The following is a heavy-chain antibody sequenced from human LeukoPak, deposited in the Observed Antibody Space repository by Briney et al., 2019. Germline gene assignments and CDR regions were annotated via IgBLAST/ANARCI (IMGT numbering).Heavy chain of an antibody. V-gene: IGHV1-24*01. CDR2: FDPEDGET. J-gene: IGHJ6*03. D-gene: IGHD6-13*01. CDR3: ATGPPRIAAAANISTDYYYYYYMDV. CDR1: GYTLTELS. Sequence: ASVKVSCKVSGYTLTELSMHWVRQAPGKGLEWMGGFDPEDGETIYAQKFQGRVTMTEDTSTDTAYMELSSLRSEDTAVYYCATGPPRIAAAANISTDYYYYYYMDVWGKGTTVTVSS.